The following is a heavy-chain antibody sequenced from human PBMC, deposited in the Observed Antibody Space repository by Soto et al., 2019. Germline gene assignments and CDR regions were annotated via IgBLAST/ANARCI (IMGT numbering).Heavy chain of an antibody. CDR2: ISWDDDK. CDR1: GFSLSTYEVG. J-gene: IGHJ1*01. V-gene: IGHV2-5*02. Sequence: ITLKESGPTLVEPTQTLTLTCTFSGFSLSTYEVGVGWIRQPPGKALEWVALISWDDDKRYSASLRSRLTINKDTSKNQVVLTMTNMDPVDTGTYYCAVSLLSGPLEYFPHWGRGTLVSVSS. CDR3: AVSLLSGPLEYFPH. D-gene: IGHD3-10*01.